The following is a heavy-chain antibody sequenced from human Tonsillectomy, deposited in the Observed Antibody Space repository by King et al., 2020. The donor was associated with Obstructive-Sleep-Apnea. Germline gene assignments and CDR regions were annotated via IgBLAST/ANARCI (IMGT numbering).Heavy chain of an antibody. D-gene: IGHD3-22*01. CDR2: ISAYNGNT. CDR3: ARDPRTLLPLTPGDTMKRNYYFDD. V-gene: IGHV1-18*04. CDR1: GYTFTSYG. J-gene: IGHJ4*02. Sequence: VQLVESGAEVKKPGASVKVSCKASGYTFTSYGISWVRQAPGQGLEWMGWISAYNGNTNYAQKLQGRVTMTTDTSTSTAYMELRSLRSDDTAVDYCARDPRTLLPLTPGDTMKRNYYFDDWGPGTLVTVSS.